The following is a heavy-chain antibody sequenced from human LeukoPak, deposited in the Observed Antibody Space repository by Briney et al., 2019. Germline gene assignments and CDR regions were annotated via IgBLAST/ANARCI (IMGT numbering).Heavy chain of an antibody. J-gene: IGHJ6*03. Sequence: GASVKVSCKASGYTFTSYAFSWVRQAPGQGLEWMGWINTNNGNTNYVKRLQGRVTMTTDTSTSTAYMELRSLRSDDTAVYYCARMGSTRYYYYYMDVWGKGTTVTVSS. CDR2: INTNNGNT. D-gene: IGHD2-2*01. CDR3: ARMGSTRYYYYYMDV. V-gene: IGHV1-18*01. CDR1: GYTFTSYA.